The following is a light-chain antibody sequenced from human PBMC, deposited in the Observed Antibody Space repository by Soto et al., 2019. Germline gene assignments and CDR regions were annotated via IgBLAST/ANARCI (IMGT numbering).Light chain of an antibody. CDR3: QQFNSYPFT. CDR2: DAS. J-gene: IGKJ3*01. Sequence: AIQLTQSPSSLSASVGDRVTITCRASQGISSALAWYQQKPGKAPKLLIYDASSLESGVPSRFSGSGSGTDFTLTISSPQPVDFAPCYCQQFNSYPFTFGPGTKVDIK. CDR1: QGISSA. V-gene: IGKV1-13*02.